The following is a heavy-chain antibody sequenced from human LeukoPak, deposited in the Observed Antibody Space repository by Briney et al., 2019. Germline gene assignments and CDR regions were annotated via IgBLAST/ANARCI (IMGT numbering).Heavy chain of an antibody. CDR3: ARGSSTAVVILDPYYFDS. V-gene: IGHV1-46*01. CDR2: ISPSSGST. CDR1: GYDFTSYY. D-gene: IGHD3-22*01. J-gene: IGHJ4*02. Sequence: ASVKVSCKASGYDFTSYYMHGLRQPPAQGLEWMAIISPSSGSTSFAQKFQGRLSMTRDTSTSTVYMELRSLRSEDTAVYYCARGSSTAVVILDPYYFDSWGQGALVTVSS.